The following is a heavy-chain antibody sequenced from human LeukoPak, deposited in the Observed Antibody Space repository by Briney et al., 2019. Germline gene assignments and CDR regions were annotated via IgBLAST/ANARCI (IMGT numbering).Heavy chain of an antibody. J-gene: IGHJ4*02. V-gene: IGHV3-72*01. CDR2: SRSKGHRYST. CDR1: GFTFSSYS. D-gene: IGHD2-8*02. Sequence: GGSLRLSCAASGFTFSSYSMNWVRQVPGKGLEWIGRSRSKGHRYSTEYAASVRGRFTVSRDESKDLLFLQMTSLKSEDTAVYYCARGSYCSGGVCPAPFDSWGQGSLVTVSS. CDR3: ARGSYCSGGVCPAPFDS.